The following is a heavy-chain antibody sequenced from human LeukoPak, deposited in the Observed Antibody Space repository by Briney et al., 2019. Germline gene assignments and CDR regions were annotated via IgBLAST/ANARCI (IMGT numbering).Heavy chain of an antibody. Sequence: GGSLRLSCAASGFTFSDYYMSWIRQAPGKGLEWVSCISSSRSTIHYADSVKGRFTISRDSSKNTLYLRMNSLRAEETAVYYCATREAAVGAFDIWGQGTLVTVSS. V-gene: IGHV3-11*01. D-gene: IGHD6-13*01. CDR2: ISSSRSTI. J-gene: IGHJ3*02. CDR1: GFTFSDYY. CDR3: ATREAAVGAFDI.